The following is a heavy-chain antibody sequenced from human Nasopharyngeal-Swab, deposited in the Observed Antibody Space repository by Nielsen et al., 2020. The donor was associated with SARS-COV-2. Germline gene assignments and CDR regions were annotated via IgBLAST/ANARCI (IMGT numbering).Heavy chain of an antibody. J-gene: IGHJ4*02. D-gene: IGHD3-9*01. V-gene: IGHV3-13*01. CDR1: GFTFGSHD. Sequence: ETLSLTCAASGFTFGSHDIHWVRQPTGKGLEWVSGIDTAGETYYADSVNGRYTISREDVKSFLYLQMNSLRVEDSGVYYCARGRGGYYNLDYWGQGTLVTVSP. CDR3: ARGRGGYYNLDY. CDR2: IDTAGET.